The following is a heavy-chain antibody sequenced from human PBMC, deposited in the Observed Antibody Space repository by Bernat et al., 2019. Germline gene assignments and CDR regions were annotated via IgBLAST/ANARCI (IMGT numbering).Heavy chain of an antibody. Sequence: EVQLVESGGGLVKPGGSLRLSCAASGLTVSSNYMSWVRQAPGKGLEWVSVIYSGGSTYYADSVKGRFTISRDNSKNTLYLQMNSLRAEDTAVYYCAIGRAGETGVEWGFDYWGQGTLVTVSS. CDR1: GLTVSSNY. J-gene: IGHJ4*02. D-gene: IGHD3-3*01. CDR3: AIGRAGETGVEWGFDY. CDR2: IYSGGST. V-gene: IGHV3-66*01.